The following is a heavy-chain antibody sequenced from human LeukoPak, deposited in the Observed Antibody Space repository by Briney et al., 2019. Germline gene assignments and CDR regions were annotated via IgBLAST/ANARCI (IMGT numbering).Heavy chain of an antibody. J-gene: IGHJ5*02. Sequence: GGSLRLSCAASAFRFSSFAMTWVRQAPGKGLEWVSGIHGNGETTYYADSVKGRFTISRDNSRNTLYLQMNSLRAEDTAVYYCARAEAVVAATFDPWGQGTLVTVSS. V-gene: IGHV3-23*01. CDR1: AFRFSSFA. D-gene: IGHD2-15*01. CDR2: IHGNGETT. CDR3: ARAEAVVAATFDP.